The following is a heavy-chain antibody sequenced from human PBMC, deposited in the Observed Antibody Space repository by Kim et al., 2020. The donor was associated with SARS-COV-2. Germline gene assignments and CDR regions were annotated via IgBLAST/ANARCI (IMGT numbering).Heavy chain of an antibody. CDR1: GYTLTELS. J-gene: IGHJ6*03. V-gene: IGHV1-24*01. Sequence: ASVKVSCKVSGYTLTELSMHWVRQAPGKGLEWMGGFEPEDGETIYAQKCQGRVTMTEDTSTDTAYMELSSLRSEDTAVYYCATQSGSYGYYYYYYMDVWGKGTTVTVSS. D-gene: IGHD1-26*01. CDR3: ATQSGSYGYYYYYYMDV. CDR2: FEPEDGET.